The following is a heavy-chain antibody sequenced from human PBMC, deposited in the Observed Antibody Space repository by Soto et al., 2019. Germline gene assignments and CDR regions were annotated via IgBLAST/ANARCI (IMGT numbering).Heavy chain of an antibody. CDR3: ARDRFEAGGRPAYYYYGMDV. J-gene: IGHJ6*02. V-gene: IGHV1-69*01. CDR1: GGTFSSYA. CDR2: IIPIFGTA. D-gene: IGHD2-15*01. Sequence: QVQLVQSGAEVKKPGSSVKVSCKASGGTFSSYAISWVRQAPGQGLEWMGGIIPIFGTANYAQKFQGRVTITADESTSTAYMELSSLRSEDTAVYYCARDRFEAGGRPAYYYYGMDVWGQGTTVTVSS.